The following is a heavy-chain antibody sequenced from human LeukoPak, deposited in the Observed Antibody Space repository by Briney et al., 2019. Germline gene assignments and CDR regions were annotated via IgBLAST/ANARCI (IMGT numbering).Heavy chain of an antibody. D-gene: IGHD5-18*01. CDR2: ISYDGSNK. CDR1: GFTFSNYA. V-gene: IGHV3-30*04. J-gene: IGHJ4*02. Sequence: GGSLRLSCAASGFTFSNYAMHWVRQAPGKGLEWVAIISYDGSNKYYADSVKGRFTISRDNSKNTLYLQMNNLRAEDTAVYYCAGRVTGYSSGYVYWGQGTLVTVSS. CDR3: AGRVTGYSSGYVY.